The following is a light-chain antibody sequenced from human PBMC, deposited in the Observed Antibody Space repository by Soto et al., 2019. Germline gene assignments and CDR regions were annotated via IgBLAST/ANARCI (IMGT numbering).Light chain of an antibody. CDR3: QQYGSSPWT. CDR2: GAS. Sequence: EIVLTQSPGTLSLSPGERATLSCRASQSVSSSFLAWYHQKPGQAPRLLIYGASSRATGIPGRFSGSGSGTDFTLTISRLEPEDFAVYYCQQYGSSPWTFGQGTKVEIK. V-gene: IGKV3-20*01. CDR1: QSVSSSF. J-gene: IGKJ1*01.